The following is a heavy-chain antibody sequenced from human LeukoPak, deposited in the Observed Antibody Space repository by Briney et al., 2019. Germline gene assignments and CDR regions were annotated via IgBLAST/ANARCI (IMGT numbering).Heavy chain of an antibody. V-gene: IGHV3-30*03. CDR1: GFTFSSYG. Sequence: PGGSLRLSCAASGFTFSSYGMHWVRQAPGKGLEWVAVISYDGSNKYYADSVKGRFTISRDNSKNTLYLQMNSLRAEDTAVYYCARASLDYGDNHFDYWGQGTLVTVSS. CDR3: ARASLDYGDNHFDY. J-gene: IGHJ4*02. D-gene: IGHD4-17*01. CDR2: ISYDGSNK.